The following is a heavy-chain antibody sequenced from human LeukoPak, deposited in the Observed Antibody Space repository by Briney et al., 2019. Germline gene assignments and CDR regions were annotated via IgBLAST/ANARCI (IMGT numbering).Heavy chain of an antibody. J-gene: IGHJ4*02. CDR1: GGSISSSSYY. CDR3: ARVPSQWLSPYYFDY. Sequence: PSETLSLTCTVSGGSISSSSYYWGWIRQPPGKGLEWIGSIYYSGSTYYNPSLKSRVTISVDTSKNQFSLKLSSVTAADTAVYYCARVPSQWLSPYYFDYWGQGTLVTVSS. D-gene: IGHD6-19*01. CDR2: IYYSGST. V-gene: IGHV4-39*07.